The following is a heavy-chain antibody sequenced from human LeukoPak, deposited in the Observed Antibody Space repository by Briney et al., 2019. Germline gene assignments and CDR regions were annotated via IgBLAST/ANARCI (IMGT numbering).Heavy chain of an antibody. CDR3: ATSTYDILTGYSY. Sequence: SETLSLTCTVSGYSISSGYYWGWIRQPPGKGLEWMGSIYHSGSTYYNPSLKSRVTISVDTSKNQFSLKPTSVTAADTALYYCATSTYDILTGYSYWGQGTLVTVSS. V-gene: IGHV4-38-2*02. D-gene: IGHD3-9*01. CDR1: GYSISSGYY. CDR2: IYHSGST. J-gene: IGHJ4*02.